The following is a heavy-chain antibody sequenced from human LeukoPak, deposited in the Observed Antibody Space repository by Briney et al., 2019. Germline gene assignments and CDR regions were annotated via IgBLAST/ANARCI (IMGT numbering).Heavy chain of an antibody. CDR2: ISWNSGSL. CDR3: AREGRPSSFDY. CDR1: GFTFDDYA. D-gene: IGHD6-6*01. V-gene: IGHV3-9*01. Sequence: GRSLRLSCAASGFTFDDYAMHWVRQAPGKGLEWVSGISWNSGSLGYADSVKGRFTISRDNAKNSLYLQMNSLRAEDTAVYYRAREGRPSSFDYWGQGTLVTVSS. J-gene: IGHJ4*02.